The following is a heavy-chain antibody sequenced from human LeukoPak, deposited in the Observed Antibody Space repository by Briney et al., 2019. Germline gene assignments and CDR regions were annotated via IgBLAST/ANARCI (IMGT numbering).Heavy chain of an antibody. CDR3: ARDQRSESYYPWGWFDP. J-gene: IGHJ5*02. Sequence: GGSLRLSCAASGFAVSTNYLSWVRQAPGKGLEWVSVIYSDGSTYYTDSVKGRFTISRDNSKNTLYLQMNSLRPEDTAAYYCARDQRSESYYPWGWFDPWGQGTLVTVSS. D-gene: IGHD1-26*01. CDR1: GFAVSTNY. CDR2: IYSDGST. V-gene: IGHV3-66*02.